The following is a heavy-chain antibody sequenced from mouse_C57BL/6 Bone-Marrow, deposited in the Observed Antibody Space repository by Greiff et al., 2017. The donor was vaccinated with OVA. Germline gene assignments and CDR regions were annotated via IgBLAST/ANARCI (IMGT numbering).Heavy chain of an antibody. Sequence: VQLQQSGPELVKPGASVKISCKASGYTFTDYYMNWVKQSHGKSLEWIGDINPNNGGTSYNQKFKGKATLTVDKSSSTAYMELRSLTSEDSAVYYCARDAVYYESLYFDVWGTGTTVTVSS. D-gene: IGHD2-4*01. V-gene: IGHV1-26*01. CDR2: INPNNGGT. J-gene: IGHJ1*03. CDR1: GYTFTDYY. CDR3: ARDAVYYESLYFDV.